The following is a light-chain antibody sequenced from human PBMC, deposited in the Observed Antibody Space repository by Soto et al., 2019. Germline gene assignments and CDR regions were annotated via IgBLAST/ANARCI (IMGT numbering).Light chain of an antibody. CDR1: QSVDNN. V-gene: IGKV3-20*01. J-gene: IGKJ1*01. Sequence: EIVMTQSPFTLSASPVGIATLCCRASQSVDNNVAWYQQKPGQAPRLLIYGASSRATGIPDRFSGSGSGTDFTLTISRLEPEDFAVYYCQQYGDSPWTFGQGTKVDIK. CDR3: QQYGDSPWT. CDR2: GAS.